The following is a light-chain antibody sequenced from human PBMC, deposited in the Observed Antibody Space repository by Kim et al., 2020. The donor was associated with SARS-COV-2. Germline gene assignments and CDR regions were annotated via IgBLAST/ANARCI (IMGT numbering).Light chain of an antibody. J-gene: IGLJ1*01. CDR1: SGYSNYK. Sequence: ELTQPPSASASLGASVTLTCTLSSGYSNYKVDWYQQRPGKGPRFVMRVGTGGIVGSKGDGIPDRFSVLGSGLNRYLTIKNIQEEDESDYHCGADHGSGSNCVYVFGTGTKVTVL. CDR2: VGTGGIVG. V-gene: IGLV9-49*01. CDR3: GADHGSGSNCVYV.